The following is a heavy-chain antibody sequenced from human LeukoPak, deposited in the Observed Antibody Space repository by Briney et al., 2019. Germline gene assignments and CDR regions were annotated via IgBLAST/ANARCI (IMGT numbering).Heavy chain of an antibody. CDR2: INPSGRI. CDR1: GGPFSGYY. Sequence: PSETLSLTCAVYGGPFSGYYWTWIRQAPGKGLAWIGEINPSGRISHNPSLKSRLTISVYASKNQFSLNLRSLTAADTAVYYCARGRQEVSMIVVVMTAVSYYLDVWGKGTTVTVS. V-gene: IGHV4-34*01. CDR3: ARGRQEVSMIVVVMTAVSYYLDV. J-gene: IGHJ6*03. D-gene: IGHD3-22*01.